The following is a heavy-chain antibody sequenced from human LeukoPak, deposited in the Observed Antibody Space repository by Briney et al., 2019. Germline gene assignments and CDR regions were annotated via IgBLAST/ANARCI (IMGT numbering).Heavy chain of an antibody. D-gene: IGHD6-6*01. CDR2: INPNSGGT. CDR3: ARGGRSSSRLFVFKARLNGEWFDP. V-gene: IGHV1-2*02. J-gene: IGHJ5*02. CDR1: GYTFTSYY. Sequence: ASVKVSCKASGYTFTSYYMHWVRQAPGQGLEWMGWINPNSGGTNYAQKFQGRVTMTRDTSISTAYMELSRLRSDDTAVYYCARGGRSSSRLFVFKARLNGEWFDPWGQGTLVTVSS.